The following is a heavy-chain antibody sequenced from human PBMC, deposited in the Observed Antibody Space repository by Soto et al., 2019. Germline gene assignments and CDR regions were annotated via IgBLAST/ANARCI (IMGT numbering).Heavy chain of an antibody. CDR2: ISGSGGST. CDR1: GFTFSSYA. Sequence: GGSLRLSCAASGFTFSSYAMSWVRQAPGKGLEWVSAISGSGGSTYYADSVKGWFTISRDNSKNTLYLQMNSLRAEDTAVYYCAKCVVVVPAAAYYYGMDVWGQGTTVTVSS. V-gene: IGHV3-23*01. D-gene: IGHD2-2*01. CDR3: AKCVVVVPAAAYYYGMDV. J-gene: IGHJ6*02.